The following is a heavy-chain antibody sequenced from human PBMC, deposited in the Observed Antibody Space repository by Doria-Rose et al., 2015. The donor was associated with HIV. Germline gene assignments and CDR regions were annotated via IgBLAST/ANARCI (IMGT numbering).Heavy chain of an antibody. Sequence: SGPVLVKPTETLTLTCTVSGVSLSSPGMGVSWIRQPPGKALEWLAHIFSDDERSFNTSLESRLTISRGTSKSQVVLTMTDMDPVDTATYYCARIRSSRWYHKYYFDFWGQGTLVIVSA. CDR3: ARIRSSRWYHKYYFDF. V-gene: IGHV2-26*01. D-gene: IGHD6-13*01. CDR2: IFSDDER. CDR1: GVSLSSPGMG. J-gene: IGHJ4*02.